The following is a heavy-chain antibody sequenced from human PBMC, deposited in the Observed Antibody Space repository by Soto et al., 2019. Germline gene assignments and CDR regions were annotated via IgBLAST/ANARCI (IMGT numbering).Heavy chain of an antibody. J-gene: IGHJ6*03. V-gene: IGHV4-59*08. Sequence: SETLSLTCTVSGGSISSYYWSWIRQPPGKGLEWIGYIYYSGSTNYNPSLKSRVTISVDTSKNQFSLKLSSVTAADTAVYYCARHKSTPVHYGSGSQFEGYYYYYYMDVWGKGTTVTVSS. CDR2: IYYSGST. D-gene: IGHD3-10*01. CDR1: GGSISSYY. CDR3: ARHKSTPVHYGSGSQFEGYYYYYYMDV.